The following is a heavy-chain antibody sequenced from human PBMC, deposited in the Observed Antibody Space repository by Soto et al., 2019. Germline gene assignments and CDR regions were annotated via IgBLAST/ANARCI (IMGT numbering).Heavy chain of an antibody. CDR1: GSTFTGHY. Sequence: GRSVTFSCTASGSTFTGHYIDGGRQAPEQGPEWMGEIGPESGATRYAQRFQGRVTMTRDMSITTVYMELNNLSPDDTAVYYCGRGRSGQIVVFYWGQGTPVNRSS. CDR3: GRGRSGQIVVFY. J-gene: IGHJ4*02. CDR2: IGPESGAT. V-gene: IGHV1-2*02. D-gene: IGHD1-26*01.